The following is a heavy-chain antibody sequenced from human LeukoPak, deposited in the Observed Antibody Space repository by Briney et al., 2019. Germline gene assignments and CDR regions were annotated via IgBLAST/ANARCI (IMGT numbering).Heavy chain of an antibody. Sequence: GVSLRLSCAASGFTFSSYSMNWVRQAPGKGLEWVSSISSSSSYIYYADSVKGRFTISRDNAKNSLYLQMNSLRAEDTAVYYCARDLDYYDSSGYYVEEYFQHWGQGTLVTVSS. CDR1: GFTFSSYS. J-gene: IGHJ1*01. CDR2: ISSSSSYI. D-gene: IGHD3-22*01. CDR3: ARDLDYYDSSGYYVEEYFQH. V-gene: IGHV3-21*01.